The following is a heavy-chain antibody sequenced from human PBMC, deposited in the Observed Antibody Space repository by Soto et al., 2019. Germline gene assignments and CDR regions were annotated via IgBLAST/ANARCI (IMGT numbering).Heavy chain of an antibody. V-gene: IGHV4-39*01. CDR2: IYYSGST. Sequence: SETLSLTCTVSGGSISSSSYYWGWIRQPPGKGLEWIGSIYYSGSTYYNPSLKSRVTISVDTSKNQFSLKLSSVTAADTAVYYCARPRAGKAATPRLSDDNAFDIWGQGTMVTVSS. D-gene: IGHD2-15*01. J-gene: IGHJ3*02. CDR3: ARPRAGKAATPRLSDDNAFDI. CDR1: GGSISSSSYY.